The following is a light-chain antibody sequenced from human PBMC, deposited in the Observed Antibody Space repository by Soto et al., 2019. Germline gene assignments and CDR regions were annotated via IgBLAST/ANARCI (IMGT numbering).Light chain of an antibody. CDR1: QSVSSSY. J-gene: IGKJ1*01. CDR2: GAS. CDR3: QQYNNWPRT. Sequence: EIVLTQSPATLSLSPGERSTLSCRASQSVSSSYLAWYQQKPGQAPRXXIYGASSRATGIPDRFSGSGSGTELTLTISSLQSEDFAVYYCQQYNNWPRTFGQGTKVDIK. V-gene: IGKV3D-15*01.